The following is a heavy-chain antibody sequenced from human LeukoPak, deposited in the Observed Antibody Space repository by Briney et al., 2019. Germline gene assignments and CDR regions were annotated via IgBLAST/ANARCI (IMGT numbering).Heavy chain of an antibody. D-gene: IGHD1-14*01. V-gene: IGHV4-30-4*01. J-gene: IGHJ3*02. CDR1: GGSISSGDYY. Sequence: SQTLSLTCTVSGGSISSGDYYWSWIRQPPGKGLEWIAYMYYSGSTYYNPSLKSRVTISVDTSKNQFSLKLSSVTAADTAVYYCARDQPSGLYASDIWGQGTMVTVSS. CDR2: MYYSGST. CDR3: ARDQPSGLYASDI.